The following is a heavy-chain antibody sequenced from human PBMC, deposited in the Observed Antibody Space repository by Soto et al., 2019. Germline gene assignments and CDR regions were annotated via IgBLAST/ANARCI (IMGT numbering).Heavy chain of an antibody. CDR3: TKGRSTSCFAPVDY. D-gene: IGHD2-2*01. V-gene: IGHV3-9*01. CDR2: ISWNSGTI. CDR1: GFIFDDYA. J-gene: IGHJ4*02. Sequence: EVQLVESGGGLVQPGRSLRLSCAASGFIFDDYAMHWVRQAPGKGPEWVSSISWNSGTIVYADSVKGRFTISRDNAKNSLYLQMNSLRTVDTAFYYCTKGRSTSCFAPVDYWGQGTLVTVSS.